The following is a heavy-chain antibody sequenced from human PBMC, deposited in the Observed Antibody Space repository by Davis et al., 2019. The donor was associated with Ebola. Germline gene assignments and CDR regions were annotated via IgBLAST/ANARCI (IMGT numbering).Heavy chain of an antibody. CDR1: GFTFSSYG. D-gene: IGHD3-9*01. Sequence: GESLKISCAASGFTFSSYGMHWVHQAPGKGLEWVAVIWYDGSNKYYADSVKGRFTISRDNSKNTLYLQMNSLRAEDTAVYYCARDDFRITISLDVWGQGTTVTVSS. V-gene: IGHV3-33*01. J-gene: IGHJ6*02. CDR2: IWYDGSNK. CDR3: ARDDFRITISLDV.